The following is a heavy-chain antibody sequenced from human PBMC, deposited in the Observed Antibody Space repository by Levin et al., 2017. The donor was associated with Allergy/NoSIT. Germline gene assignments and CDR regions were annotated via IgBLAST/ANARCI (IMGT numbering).Heavy chain of an antibody. Sequence: GSLRLSCAASRFTFSSYWLHWVRQAPGKGLVWVSRINSDGSSTAYADSVKGRFTISRDNAKNTLYLQMNSLRADDTAVYYCAGESRSAFDIWGQGTMVTVSS. CDR3: AGESRSAFDI. V-gene: IGHV3-74*01. D-gene: IGHD6-13*01. J-gene: IGHJ3*02. CDR1: RFTFSSYW. CDR2: INSDGSST.